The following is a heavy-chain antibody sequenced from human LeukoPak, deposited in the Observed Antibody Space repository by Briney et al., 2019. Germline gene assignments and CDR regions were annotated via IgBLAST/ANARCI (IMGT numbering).Heavy chain of an antibody. CDR2: ITYDGRNK. J-gene: IGHJ4*02. V-gene: IGHV3-30*03. Sequence: GGSLRLSCAASGFSFAGYGMHWVRQAPGRGLEWVAVITYDGRNKYYADSVKGRFTISRDNSKNTQYLQMNSLRAEDTAVYYCARARSVGPPTGFDQWGQGSPVTVSS. D-gene: IGHD4-23*01. CDR3: ARARSVGPPTGFDQ. CDR1: GFSFAGYG.